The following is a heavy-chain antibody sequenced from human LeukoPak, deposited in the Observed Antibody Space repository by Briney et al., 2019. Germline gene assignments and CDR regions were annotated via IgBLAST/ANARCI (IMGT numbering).Heavy chain of an antibody. CDR3: ARSAEDSSGWHFDY. J-gene: IGHJ4*02. CDR1: GFTVSSNY. D-gene: IGHD6-19*01. Sequence: GGCLRLSCAASGFTVSSNYMSWGRQAPGKGLEWVSVIYSGGSTYHADSVKGRFTISRDNSKNTLYLQMNSLRAEDTAVYYCARSAEDSSGWHFDYWGQGTLVTVSS. CDR2: IYSGGST. V-gene: IGHV3-66*02.